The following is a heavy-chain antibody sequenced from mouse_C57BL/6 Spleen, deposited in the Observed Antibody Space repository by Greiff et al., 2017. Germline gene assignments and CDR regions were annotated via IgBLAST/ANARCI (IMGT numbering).Heavy chain of an antibody. J-gene: IGHJ3*01. CDR3: ARDLDWFAY. CDR1: GYTFTSYW. CDR2: IHPNSGST. Sequence: QVQLQQPGAELVKPGASVKLSCKASGYTFTSYWMHWVKQRPGQGLEWIGMIHPNSGSTNYNEKFKSKATLTEDKSSSTAYMQLSSLTSEDSAVYYCARDLDWFAYWGQGTLVTVSA. V-gene: IGHV1-64*01.